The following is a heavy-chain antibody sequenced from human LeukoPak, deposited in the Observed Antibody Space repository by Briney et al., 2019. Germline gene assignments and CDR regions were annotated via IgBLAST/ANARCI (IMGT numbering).Heavy chain of an antibody. CDR1: GGSISSSSYY. V-gene: IGHV4-39*01. D-gene: IGHD3-10*01. CDR2: IYYSGST. CDR3: ARLIWSYNYGSCYFDY. J-gene: IGHJ4*02. Sequence: SETLSLTCTVSGGSISSSSYYWGWIRQPPGKGLEWIGSIYYSGSTYYNPSLKSRVTISVDTSKNQFSLRLSSVTAADTAVYYCARLIWSYNYGSCYFDYWGQGTLVTVSS.